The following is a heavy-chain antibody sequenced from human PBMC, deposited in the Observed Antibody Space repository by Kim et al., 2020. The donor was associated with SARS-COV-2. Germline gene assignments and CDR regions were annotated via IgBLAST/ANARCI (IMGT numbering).Heavy chain of an antibody. V-gene: IGHV3-48*03. J-gene: IGHJ4*02. CDR3: AREMYGSSSD. CDR2: TI. D-gene: IGHD6-6*01. Sequence: TIYYAESVKGRFTISRDNGKNSLYLQMNRLRAEDTAVYDCAREMYGSSSDWGQGTLVTVSS.